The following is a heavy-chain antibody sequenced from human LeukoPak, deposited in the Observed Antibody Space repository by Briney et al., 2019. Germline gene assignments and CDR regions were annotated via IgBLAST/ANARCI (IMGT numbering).Heavy chain of an antibody. Sequence: GGSLRLSCAASGFTFSSYDMHWVRQATGKGLEWVSATGTAGDTYYPGSVKGRFTISRENAKNSLYLQMNSLRAGDTAVYYCARWGETGTTPEGGFDYWGQGTLVTVSS. J-gene: IGHJ4*02. V-gene: IGHV3-13*01. CDR3: ARWGETGTTPEGGFDY. D-gene: IGHD1-1*01. CDR1: GFTFSSYD. CDR2: TGTAGDT.